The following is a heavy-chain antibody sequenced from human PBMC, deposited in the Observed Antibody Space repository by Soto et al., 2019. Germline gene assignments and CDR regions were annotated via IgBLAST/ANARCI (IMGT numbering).Heavy chain of an antibody. CDR3: AKRYVQGTTPKLEAFDY. CDR1: GFTFSSYA. D-gene: IGHD1-1*01. Sequence: GGSLRLSCAASGFTFSSYAMSWVRQAPGKGLEWVSAISGSGGSTYYADSVKGRFTISRDNSKNTLYLQMNSLRAEDTAVYYCAKRYVQGTTPKLEAFDYWGQGTLVTVSS. J-gene: IGHJ4*02. V-gene: IGHV3-23*01. CDR2: ISGSGGST.